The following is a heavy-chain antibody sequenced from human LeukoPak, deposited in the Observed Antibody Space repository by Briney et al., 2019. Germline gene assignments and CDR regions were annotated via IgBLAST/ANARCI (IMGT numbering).Heavy chain of an antibody. Sequence: GGSLRLSCAASGFTFSSYWMSWVRQALGKGLEWVANIKQDGSEKYYVDSVKGRFTISRDNAKNSLYLQMNSLRAEDTAVYYCARASLNYYYYGMDVWGQGTTVTVSS. V-gene: IGHV3-7*01. J-gene: IGHJ6*02. CDR2: IKQDGSEK. CDR3: ARASLNYYYYGMDV. CDR1: GFTFSSYW.